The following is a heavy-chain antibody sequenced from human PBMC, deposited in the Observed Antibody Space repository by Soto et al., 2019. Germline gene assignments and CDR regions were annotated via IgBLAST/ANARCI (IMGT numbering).Heavy chain of an antibody. CDR2: IIPLVHII. CDR3: ARERRRDDSNTFDALDV. J-gene: IGHJ3*01. V-gene: IGHV1-46*01. Sequence: ASVKVSCKASGYTFTSYYMHWVRQAPGQGLEWMGRIIPLVHIINNAQKFQGGVAISADKSTSTAYMELSSLKSDDTAIYFCARERRRDDSNTFDALDVWGQGTMVTVSS. D-gene: IGHD3-22*01. CDR1: GYTFTSYY.